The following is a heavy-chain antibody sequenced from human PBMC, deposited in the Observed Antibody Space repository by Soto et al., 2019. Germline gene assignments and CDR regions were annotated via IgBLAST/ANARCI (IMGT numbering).Heavy chain of an antibody. CDR2: IYYSGST. CDR3: ARMGIESSTPSFYY. V-gene: IGHV4-59*01. CDR1: GGSISAYY. J-gene: IGHJ4*02. D-gene: IGHD7-27*01. Sequence: QVQLQESGPGLVKPSETLSLTCTVSGGSISAYYWSWIRQPPGKALEWIGYIYYSGSTNYNPCLRSRVTLSVDTSKSQLSLRLSSVTAADTAVYYCARMGIESSTPSFYYWGLGIWVTVSS.